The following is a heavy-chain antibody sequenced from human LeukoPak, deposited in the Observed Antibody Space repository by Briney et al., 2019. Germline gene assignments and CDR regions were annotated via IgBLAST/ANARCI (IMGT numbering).Heavy chain of an antibody. CDR3: ARGSEDGDYVFDY. D-gene: IGHD4-17*01. Sequence: GSLRLSCAASGFTFSSYAMHWVRQAPGKGLEWVAVISYDGSNKYYADSVKGRFTTSRDNSKNTLYLQMNSLRAEDTAVYYCARGSEDGDYVFDYWGQGTLVTVSS. J-gene: IGHJ4*02. V-gene: IGHV3-30-3*01. CDR1: GFTFSSYA. CDR2: ISYDGSNK.